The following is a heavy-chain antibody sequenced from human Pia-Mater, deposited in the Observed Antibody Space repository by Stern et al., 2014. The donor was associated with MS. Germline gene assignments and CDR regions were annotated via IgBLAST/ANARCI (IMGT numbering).Heavy chain of an antibody. CDR1: GYTFTGRF. CDR2: INPKSGAT. D-gene: IGHD3-3*01. CDR3: ARGPKFGAFDV. J-gene: IGHJ3*01. V-gene: IGHV1-2*06. Sequence: VQLVESGAEVKRPGASVKVSCKTSGYTFTGRFMYWVRQAPGQGLEWMGRINPKSGATDYAEKFEGRVTLTRDTAITTAYMEVIRLTSDDTAVYYCARGPKFGAFDVWGQGTVITVS.